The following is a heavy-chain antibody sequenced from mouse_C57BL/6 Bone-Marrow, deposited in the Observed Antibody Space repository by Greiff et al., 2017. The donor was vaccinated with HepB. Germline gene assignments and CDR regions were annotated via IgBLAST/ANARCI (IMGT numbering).Heavy chain of an antibody. V-gene: IGHV1-56*01. Sequence: QVHVKQSGPELVRPGASVKISCKAPGYTFTSHWMQWVRQRPGQGLEWIGEIFPGSGSTYYNEKFKGKATLTVDTSSSTAYMQLSSLTSEDSAVYFCARSTVVATPFAYWGQGTLVTVSA. J-gene: IGHJ3*01. D-gene: IGHD1-1*01. CDR3: ARSTVVATPFAY. CDR2: IFPGSGST. CDR1: GYTFTSHW.